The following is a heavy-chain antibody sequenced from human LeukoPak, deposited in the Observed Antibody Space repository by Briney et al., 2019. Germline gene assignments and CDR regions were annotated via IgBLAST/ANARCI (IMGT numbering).Heavy chain of an antibody. CDR2: INQDGSVK. Sequence: PGGSLRLSCAASGFTFSSYAMSWVRQDPGKGLEWVANINQDGSVKNYVDSVKGRFTISRDNAKNSLYLQMNSLRAEDTAVYYCVVTTRSYPFDYWGQGTLVTVSS. CDR1: GFTFSSYA. D-gene: IGHD4-23*01. V-gene: IGHV3-7*01. J-gene: IGHJ4*02. CDR3: VVTTRSYPFDY.